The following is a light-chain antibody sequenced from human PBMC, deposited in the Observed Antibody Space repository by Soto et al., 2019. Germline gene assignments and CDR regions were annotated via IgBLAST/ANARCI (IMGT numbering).Light chain of an antibody. CDR1: QSGYNN. V-gene: IGKV3-15*01. Sequence: EIVMTQSPATLSVSPGERATLSCTALQSGYNNFAWYQQNPGQAPRLLIYGASTRATGIPARFSGSGSGTEFTLTISSMQSEYCAGYFCQQYNNWLPVTCGPGPKVDI. J-gene: IGKJ3*01. CDR2: GAS. CDR3: QQYNNWLPVT.